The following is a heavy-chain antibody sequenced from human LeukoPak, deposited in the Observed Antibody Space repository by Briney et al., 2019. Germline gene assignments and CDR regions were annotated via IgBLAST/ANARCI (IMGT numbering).Heavy chain of an antibody. D-gene: IGHD3-16*01. V-gene: IGHV3-7*03. Sequence: GGSLRLSCAASGFTFSSYSMNWARQAPGKGLEWVASINHNGNVNYYVDSVKGRFTISRDNAKNSLYLQMSNLRAEDTAVYFCARGGGLDVRGQGATVTVSS. CDR2: INHNGNVN. J-gene: IGHJ6*02. CDR3: ARGGGLDV. CDR1: GFTFSSYS.